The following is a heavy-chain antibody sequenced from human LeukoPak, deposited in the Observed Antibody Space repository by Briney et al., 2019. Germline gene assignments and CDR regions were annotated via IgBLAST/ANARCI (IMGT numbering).Heavy chain of an antibody. D-gene: IGHD2-8*01. CDR1: GFTFSSYG. J-gene: IGHJ6*02. CDR2: IWYDGSNK. CDR3: ASLMVYAIRDYYYGMDV. V-gene: IGHV3-33*01. Sequence: PGGSLRLSCAASGFTFSSYGMHWVRQAPGKGLEWVAVIWYDGSNKYYADSVKGRFTISRDNSKNTLYLQMNSLRAEDTAVYYCASLMVYAIRDYYYGMDVWGQGTTVTVSS.